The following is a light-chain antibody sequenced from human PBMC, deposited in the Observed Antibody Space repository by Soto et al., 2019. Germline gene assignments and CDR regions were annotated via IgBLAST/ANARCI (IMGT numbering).Light chain of an antibody. J-gene: IGKJ5*01. V-gene: IGKV3D-20*01. CDR2: DAS. CDR1: QSVSSSY. CDR3: QQYGSSPIT. Sequence: EILLTQAPATPSLSPGERATLSCGASQSVSSSYLAWYQQKPGLTPRLLIYDASSRATGIPDRFSGSGSGTDFTLTISRLEPEDFAVYYCQQYGSSPITFGQGTRLEIK.